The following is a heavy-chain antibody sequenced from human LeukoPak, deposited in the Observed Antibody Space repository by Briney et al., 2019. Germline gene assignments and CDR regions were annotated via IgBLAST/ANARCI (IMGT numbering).Heavy chain of an antibody. CDR1: GFTFSNYW. Sequence: GGSLRLSCEGSGFTFSNYWMSWVRQAPGKGLEWVANIKQDGSEKYYVDSVKGRVTISRDNSKNTLYLQMNSLRAEDTAIYYCGRDPNGDYLGAFDFWGPGTMVAVSS. D-gene: IGHD2-21*02. V-gene: IGHV3-7*03. CDR2: IKQDGSEK. CDR3: GRDPNGDYLGAFDF. J-gene: IGHJ3*01.